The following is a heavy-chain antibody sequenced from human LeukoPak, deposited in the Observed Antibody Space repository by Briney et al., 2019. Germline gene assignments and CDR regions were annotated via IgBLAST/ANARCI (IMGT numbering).Heavy chain of an antibody. J-gene: IGHJ4*02. V-gene: IGHV3-11*01. Sequence: GGSLRLSCEASGFSFSESYMSWIRQAPGKRLQWVAYISGSGSSIYYADSVRGRFTVSRDNARNSLYLHMNSLRADDTAVYYCARGKRRFDYWGQGTLVTVS. CDR1: GFSFSESY. CDR3: ARGKRRFDY. CDR2: ISGSGSSI.